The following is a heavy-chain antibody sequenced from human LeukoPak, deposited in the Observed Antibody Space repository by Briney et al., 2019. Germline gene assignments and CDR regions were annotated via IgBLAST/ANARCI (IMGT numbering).Heavy chain of an antibody. CDR3: ARVQGYCSTTSCYPHY. J-gene: IGHJ4*02. CDR1: GYTLTNYA. CDR2: INTNTGNP. Sequence: ASVKVSCKASGYTLTNYALNWVRQAPGQGLEWMGWINTNTGNPTYAQGFTGRFVFSLDTSVNTAYLRISSLKAEDTAIYYYARVQGYCSTTSCYPHYWGQGTLVTVSS. V-gene: IGHV7-4-1*02. D-gene: IGHD2-2*01.